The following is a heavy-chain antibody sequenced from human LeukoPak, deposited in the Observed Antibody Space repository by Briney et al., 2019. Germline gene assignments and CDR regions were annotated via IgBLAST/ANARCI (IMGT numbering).Heavy chain of an antibody. CDR1: GGSISSYY. CDR3: ARGHLLFDY. Sequence: SETLSLTCTVSGGSISSYYWSWIRQPPGKGLGWIGYIYYSGSTNYNPSLKSRVTISVDTSKNQLSLKLSSVTAADTAVYYCARGHLLFDYWGQGTLVTVSS. CDR2: IYYSGST. V-gene: IGHV4-59*01. J-gene: IGHJ4*02. D-gene: IGHD1-26*01.